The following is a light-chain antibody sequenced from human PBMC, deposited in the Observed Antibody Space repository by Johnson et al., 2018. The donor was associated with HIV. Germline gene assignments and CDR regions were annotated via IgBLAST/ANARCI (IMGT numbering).Light chain of an antibody. CDR1: SSNIENNY. CDR2: EST. Sequence: QSVLTQPPSVSAAPGQKVTISCSGSSSNIENNYVSWYQQLPGTAPKLLIYESTNRPSGIPDRFSGSKSGTSATLGISGLQTGDEADYYCGTWDSRLNVYLFGPWNKVTVL. J-gene: IGLJ1*01. CDR3: GTWDSRLNVYL. V-gene: IGLV1-51*02.